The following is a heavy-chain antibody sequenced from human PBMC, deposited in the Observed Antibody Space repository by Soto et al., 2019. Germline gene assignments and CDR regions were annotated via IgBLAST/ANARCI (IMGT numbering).Heavy chain of an antibody. V-gene: IGHV4-30-4*01. D-gene: IGHD5-18*01. J-gene: IGHJ6*02. CDR3: ARDRGYSYGRHYYRMDV. Sequence: PSETLSLTCTVSGGSISSGDYYWSWIRQPPGKGLEWIGYIYYSGSTYYNPSLKSRVTISVDTSKNQFSLKLSSVTAADTAVYYCARDRGYSYGRHYYRMDVWGQGTTVTVSS. CDR1: GGSISSGDYY. CDR2: IYYSGST.